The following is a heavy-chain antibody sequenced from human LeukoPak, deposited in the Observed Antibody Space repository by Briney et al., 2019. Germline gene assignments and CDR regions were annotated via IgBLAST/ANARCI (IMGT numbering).Heavy chain of an antibody. CDR2: IYHSRST. J-gene: IGHJ4*02. V-gene: IGHV4-4*02. CDR3: ARRDYYYSTGYFDY. CDR1: GGSISSLKW. D-gene: IGHD3-22*01. Sequence: SETLSLTCAVSGGSISSLKWWSWVRQPPGKGLEWIGEIYHSRSTNHNPSLKSRVTLSVDKSKNQFSLKLNSVTAADTAVYYCARRDYYYSTGYFDYWGQGTLVTVSS.